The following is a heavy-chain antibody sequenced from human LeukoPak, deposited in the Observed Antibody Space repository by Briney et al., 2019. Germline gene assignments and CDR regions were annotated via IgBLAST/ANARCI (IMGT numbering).Heavy chain of an antibody. CDR3: PTEVHWDI. CDR1: GFTFSNAW. V-gene: IGHV3-15*01. J-gene: IGHJ3*02. D-gene: IGHD1-1*01. CDR2: IKSKTDGGTT. Sequence: GGSLRLSCAASGFTFSNAWMNWVRQAPGKGLEWVGRIKSKTDGGTTDYATPVKGRCTISRDDSENTLFLQMSDLKTEDTALYYCPTEVHWDIWGRGTMVTVAS.